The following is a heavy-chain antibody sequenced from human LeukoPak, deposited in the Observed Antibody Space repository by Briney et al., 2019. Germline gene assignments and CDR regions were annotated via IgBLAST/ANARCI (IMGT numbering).Heavy chain of an antibody. J-gene: IGHJ4*02. Sequence: GGSLRLSCAASGFTFSSYGMSWVRQAPGKGLEWVSAISGSGGSTYYADSVKGRFTISRDNSKNTLYLQMNSLRAEDTAVYYCAKGLRKLIVGSTEYYFDYWGQGTLVTVSS. V-gene: IGHV3-23*01. CDR1: GFTFSSYG. D-gene: IGHD1-26*01. CDR3: AKGLRKLIVGSTEYYFDY. CDR2: ISGSGGST.